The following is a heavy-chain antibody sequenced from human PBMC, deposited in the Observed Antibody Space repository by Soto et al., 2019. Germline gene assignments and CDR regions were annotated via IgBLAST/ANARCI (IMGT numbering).Heavy chain of an antibody. CDR2: INPIFGTA. Sequence: QVQLVQSGAEVWKPGSSVKVSCKASGGTFSRHAISWVRQAPGQGLEWMGGINPIFGTANHAQKFQGRVTIIADESTSTVYMELSSLRSEDTAMYYCARGWGYDSNDYYYAYWGQGTLVIVSS. CDR3: ARGWGYDSNDYYYAY. CDR1: GGTFSRHA. V-gene: IGHV1-69*01. J-gene: IGHJ4*02. D-gene: IGHD3-22*01.